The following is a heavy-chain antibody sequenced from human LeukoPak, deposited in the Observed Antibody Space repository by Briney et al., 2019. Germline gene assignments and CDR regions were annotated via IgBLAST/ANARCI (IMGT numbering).Heavy chain of an antibody. CDR1: GYSFTTFW. CDR3: ARLGRSGTYYPLDY. Sequence: GESLKISCKGSGYSFTTFWIAWVRQMPGKGLEWMGIIYPGDSDTRYSPSFQGQVTISADKSISTAYLQWSSLKASDSAVYYCARLGRSGTYYPLDYWGQGALVTVSS. J-gene: IGHJ4*02. V-gene: IGHV5-51*01. D-gene: IGHD3-10*01. CDR2: IYPGDSDT.